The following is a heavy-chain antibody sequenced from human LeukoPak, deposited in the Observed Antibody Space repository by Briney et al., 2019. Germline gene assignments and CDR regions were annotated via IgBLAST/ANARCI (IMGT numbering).Heavy chain of an antibody. D-gene: IGHD2-2*01. CDR2: ISGSGGST. CDR1: GFNFGIYG. J-gene: IGHJ4*02. V-gene: IGHV3-23*01. CDR3: VKGEYQLPDSYFAY. Sequence: PGTSLRLSCTASGFNFGIYGMSWVRQAPGKGLEWVSAISGSGGSTYYADSVKGRFTISRDNSKNTLYLQMNNLRAEDTALYYCVKGEYQLPDSYFAYWGQGTLVTVSS.